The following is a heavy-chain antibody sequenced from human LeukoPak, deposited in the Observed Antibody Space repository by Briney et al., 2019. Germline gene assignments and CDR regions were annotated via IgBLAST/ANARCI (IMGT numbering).Heavy chain of an antibody. CDR2: ISSSSSTI. CDR1: GFTFSTYS. Sequence: PGGSLRLSCAASGFTFSTYSMNWVRQAPGKGLGWVSYISSSSSTIYFADSVKGRFTISRDNAKNSLYLQMNSLRAEDTAVYYCARDRYDYVWGSYRYTFDYWGQGTLVTVSS. V-gene: IGHV3-48*01. J-gene: IGHJ4*02. D-gene: IGHD3-16*02. CDR3: ARDRYDYVWGSYRYTFDY.